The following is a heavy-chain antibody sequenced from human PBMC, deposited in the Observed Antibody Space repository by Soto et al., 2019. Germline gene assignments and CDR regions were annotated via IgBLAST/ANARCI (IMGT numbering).Heavy chain of an antibody. V-gene: IGHV6-1*01. CDR2: TYYRSKWYN. CDR3: AHKKIAEAGAKWFDP. J-gene: IGHJ5*02. Sequence: SQTLSLTCAISGDSVSSNSAAWNWIRQSPSRGLEWLGRTYYRSKWYNDYAVSVKSRITINPDTSKNQLSLQLNSVTPEDTAVYYCAHKKIAEAGAKWFDPWGQGTLVTVSS. CDR1: GDSVSSNSAA. D-gene: IGHD6-13*01.